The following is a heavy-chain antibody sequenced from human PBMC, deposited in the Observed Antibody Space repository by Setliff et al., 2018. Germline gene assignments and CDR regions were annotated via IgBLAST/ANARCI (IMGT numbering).Heavy chain of an antibody. D-gene: IGHD3-10*01. CDR2: INPIGGGA. Sequence: GASVKVSCKASGYTFAGYYIHWVRQTPGQGLEWMGHINPIGGGATYAQKFHGRVTMTRDSSTSTVYMELNSLGADGTAIYFCARDLNRWFGEFAFDIWGQGTMVTVSS. V-gene: IGHV1-2*06. CDR1: GYTFAGYY. J-gene: IGHJ3*02. CDR3: ARDLNRWFGEFAFDI.